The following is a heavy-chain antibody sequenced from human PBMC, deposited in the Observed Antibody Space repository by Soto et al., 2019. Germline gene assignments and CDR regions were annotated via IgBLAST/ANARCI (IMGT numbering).Heavy chain of an antibody. Sequence: PGGSLRLSCAASGFTFRSYAMHWVRQAPGKGLEWVAVISYDGSNKYYADSVKGRFTISRDNSKNTLYLQMNSLRAEDTAVYYCARDLRSLDYYGMDVWGQGTTVTVSS. J-gene: IGHJ6*02. CDR3: ARDLRSLDYYGMDV. V-gene: IGHV3-30-3*01. D-gene: IGHD1-26*01. CDR2: ISYDGSNK. CDR1: GFTFRSYA.